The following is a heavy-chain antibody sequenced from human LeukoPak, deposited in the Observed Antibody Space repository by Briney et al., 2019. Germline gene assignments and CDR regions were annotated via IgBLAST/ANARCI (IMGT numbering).Heavy chain of an antibody. CDR1: GFTFSTYS. J-gene: IGHJ4*02. D-gene: IGHD6-19*01. CDR2: IYPNGGST. V-gene: IGHV3-23*01. CDR3: TKDVVPDSGWDLDY. Sequence: GESLRLSCAASGFTFSTYSMTWVRQGPGKGLEWVSSIYPNGGSTFYADSVKGRFTIPRDNSKNTLYLQMSSLRTEDTAIYYCTKDVVPDSGWDLDYWGQGTLVTVSS.